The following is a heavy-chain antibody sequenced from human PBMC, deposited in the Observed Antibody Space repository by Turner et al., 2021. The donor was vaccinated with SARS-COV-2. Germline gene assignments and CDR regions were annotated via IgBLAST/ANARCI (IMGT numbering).Heavy chain of an antibody. CDR1: GGPIGRSY. CDR2: MYTSGGT. Sequence: VQVQESGPGLVKSSETLSLTCTVSGGPIGRSYWSWIRHSAGQGLEWIGSMYTSGGTNYNPALKSRVTMSLDTTKNQYSLRLTSGTAADTAVYYCASLYESGRIPSRGYYGLDVWGQGTAVTVSS. J-gene: IGHJ6*02. V-gene: IGHV4-4*07. CDR3: ASLYESGRIPSRGYYGLDV. D-gene: IGHD3-10*01.